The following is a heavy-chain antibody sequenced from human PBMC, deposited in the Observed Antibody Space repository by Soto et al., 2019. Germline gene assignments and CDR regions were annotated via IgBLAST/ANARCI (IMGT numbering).Heavy chain of an antibody. CDR2: IHLSGRV. CDR1: GGSFSDYY. D-gene: IGHD1-26*01. CDR3: ARTPTRGASAWLDP. V-gene: IGHV4-34*01. Sequence: QVQLQQWGSGLLKPSETLSLTCAIYGGSFSDYYWHLIRQSPGKGLEWIGEIHLSGRVNFTPSLKSRTSLSMDTSRNQFFLTLRSVTAADTAVYFCARTPTRGASAWLDPWGRGHLVTVSS. J-gene: IGHJ5*02.